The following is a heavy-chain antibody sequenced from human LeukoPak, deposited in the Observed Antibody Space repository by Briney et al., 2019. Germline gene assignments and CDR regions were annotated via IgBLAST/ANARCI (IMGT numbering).Heavy chain of an antibody. D-gene: IGHD3-10*01. J-gene: IGHJ4*02. CDR2: VSSGGTIT. CDR1: GFTFSDYY. CDR3: AREAEVLLWFGETHYFDY. Sequence: GGSLRLSCEASGFTFSDYYMSWIRQAPGKGLEWLSYVSSGGTITYYADSMKGRITISRDNAKNSVYLQMNSLTAEDTAVYYCAREAEVLLWFGETHYFDYWGQGTLVTVSS. V-gene: IGHV3-11*01.